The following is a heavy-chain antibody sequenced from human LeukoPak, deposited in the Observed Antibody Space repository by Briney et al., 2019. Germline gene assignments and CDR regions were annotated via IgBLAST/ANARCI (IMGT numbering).Heavy chain of an antibody. CDR3: ARDAGAAAFAY. J-gene: IGHJ4*02. CDR2: IYYSGST. Sequence: SETLSLTCTVSGGSLSSYYWSWIRQPPGKGLEWIGYIYYSGSTNYNPSLKSRVTISVDTSKNQFSLKLSSVTAADTAVYYCARDAGAAAFAYWGQGTLVTVSS. CDR1: GGSLSSYY. V-gene: IGHV4-59*12. D-gene: IGHD6-13*01.